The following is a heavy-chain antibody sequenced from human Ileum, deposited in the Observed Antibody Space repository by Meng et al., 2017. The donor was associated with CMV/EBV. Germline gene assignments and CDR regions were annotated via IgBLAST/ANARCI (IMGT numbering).Heavy chain of an antibody. CDR2: IYYSGST. V-gene: IGHV4-39*06. Sequence: SETLSLTCTVSGGSISSSSYYWGWIRQPPGKGLEWIGSIYYSGSTYYNPSLKSRVTISVDTYKNQFARKLSSVTAADTAGYYCAREMGGRGGQGTLVTVSS. D-gene: IGHD3-16*01. CDR3: AREMGGR. J-gene: IGHJ4*02. CDR1: GGSISSSSYY.